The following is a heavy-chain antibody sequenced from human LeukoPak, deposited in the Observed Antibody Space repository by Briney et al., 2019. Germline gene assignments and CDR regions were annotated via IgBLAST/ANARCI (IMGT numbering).Heavy chain of an antibody. CDR2: ISAYNGNT. V-gene: IGHV1-18*04. CDR1: GYTFTGYY. Sequence: GESLKISCKASGYTFTGYYMHWVRQAPGQGLEWMGWISAYNGNTNYAQKLQGRVTMTTDTSTSTAYMELRSLRSDDTAVYYCARQFLGSIGTTNWFDPWGQGTLVTVSS. CDR3: ARQFLGSIGTTNWFDP. J-gene: IGHJ5*02. D-gene: IGHD1-7*01.